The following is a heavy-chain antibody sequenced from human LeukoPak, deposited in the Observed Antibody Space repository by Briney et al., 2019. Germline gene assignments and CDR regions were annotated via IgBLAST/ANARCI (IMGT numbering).Heavy chain of an antibody. CDR2: IYHSGST. CDR1: GGSISSSNW. CDR3: ARHLGGDWYTLDY. V-gene: IGHV4-4*02. J-gene: IGHJ4*02. Sequence: PSETLSLTCAVSGGSISSSNWWSWVRQPPGKGLAWIGEIYHSGSTNYNPSLKSRVTISVDTSNNQFSLKLSSVTAADTAVYYCARHLGGDWYTLDYWGQGTLVTVSS. D-gene: IGHD6-19*01.